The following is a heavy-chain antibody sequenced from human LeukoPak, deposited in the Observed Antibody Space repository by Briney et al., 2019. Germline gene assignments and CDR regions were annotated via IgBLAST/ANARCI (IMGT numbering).Heavy chain of an antibody. CDR2: IRYDASDK. D-gene: IGHD6-19*01. CDR1: GFIFSNYG. V-gene: IGHV3-30*02. CDR3: ARTMSSSGWYPGTY. Sequence: PGGSLRLSCAASGFIFSNYGIHWVRQAPGKGLEWVAFIRYDASDKYYADSVKGRFTISRDNAKNSLYLQMNSLRAEDTAVYYCARTMSSSGWYPGTYWGQGTLVTVSS. J-gene: IGHJ4*02.